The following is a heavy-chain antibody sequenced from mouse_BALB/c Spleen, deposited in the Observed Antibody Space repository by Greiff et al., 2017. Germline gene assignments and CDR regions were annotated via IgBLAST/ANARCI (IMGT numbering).Heavy chain of an antibody. CDR2: INPGSGGT. V-gene: IGHV1-54*01. Sequence: QVQLQQSGAELVRPGTSVKVSCKASGYAFTNYLIEWVKQRPGQGLEWIGVINPGSGGTNYNEKFKGKATLTADKSSSTAYMQLSSLTSDDSAVYFCARGSPYYRYDDYYAMDYWGQGTSVTVAS. CDR1: GYAFTNYL. D-gene: IGHD2-14*01. J-gene: IGHJ4*01. CDR3: ARGSPYYRYDDYYAMDY.